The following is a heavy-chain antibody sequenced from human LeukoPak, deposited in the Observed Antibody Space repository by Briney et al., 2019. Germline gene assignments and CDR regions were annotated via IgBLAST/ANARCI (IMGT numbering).Heavy chain of an antibody. V-gene: IGHV3-30*18. J-gene: IGHJ4*02. D-gene: IGHD3-10*02. CDR1: GFTFGSYG. Sequence: PGRALRLSCAASGFTFGSYGMHWVRQAPGKGLEWVAVISYDGSNKYYADSVKGRFTISRDNSKNTLYLQMNSLRAEDTAVYYCAKIEGVFGELFNDYWGQGPLVTVSS. CDR2: ISYDGSNK. CDR3: AKIEGVFGELFNDY.